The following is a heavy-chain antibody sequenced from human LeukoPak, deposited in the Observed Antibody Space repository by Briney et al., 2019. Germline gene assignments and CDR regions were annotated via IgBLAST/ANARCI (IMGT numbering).Heavy chain of an antibody. CDR1: GFAFNTYW. J-gene: IGHJ4*02. D-gene: IGHD6-19*01. CDR3: ARDCDSSTCYDY. Sequence: GGSLRLSCAASGFAFNTYWMHWVRQVPGKGLVWVSRINPDGSSTNYADSVKGRFTISRDNAKNSLYLQMNSLRAQDTAVYYCARDCDSSTCYDYWGQGTLVTVSS. V-gene: IGHV3-74*01. CDR2: INPDGSST.